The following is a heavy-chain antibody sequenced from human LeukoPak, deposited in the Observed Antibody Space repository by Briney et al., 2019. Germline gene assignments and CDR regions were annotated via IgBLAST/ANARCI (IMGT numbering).Heavy chain of an antibody. CDR2: MNPNSGNT. Sequence: ASVKVSCKASGYTFTSYDINWVRQATGQGLERMGWMNPNSGNTGYAQKFQGRVTMTRNTSISTAYMELSSLRSEDTAVYYCARGGVSSGWYVGYYYYGMDVWGQGTTVTVSS. J-gene: IGHJ6*02. CDR3: ARGGVSSGWYVGYYYYGMDV. D-gene: IGHD6-19*01. CDR1: GYTFTSYD. V-gene: IGHV1-8*01.